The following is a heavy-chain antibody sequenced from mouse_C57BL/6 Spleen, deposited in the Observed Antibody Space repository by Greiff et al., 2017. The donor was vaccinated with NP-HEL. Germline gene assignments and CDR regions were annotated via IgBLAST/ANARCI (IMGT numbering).Heavy chain of an antibody. Sequence: EVKLVESGGDLVKPGGSLKLSCAASGFTFSSYGMSWVRQTPDKRLEWVATISSGGSYTYYPDSVKGRFTISRDNAKNTLYLQMSSLKSEDTAMYYCARLLSTMVTTTGFDYWGQGTTLTVSS. CDR3: ARLLSTMVTTTGFDY. D-gene: IGHD2-2*01. V-gene: IGHV5-6*01. J-gene: IGHJ2*01. CDR2: ISSGGSYT. CDR1: GFTFSSYG.